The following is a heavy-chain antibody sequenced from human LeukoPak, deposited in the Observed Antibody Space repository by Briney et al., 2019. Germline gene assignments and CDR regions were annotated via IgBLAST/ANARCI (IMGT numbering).Heavy chain of an antibody. Sequence: KASETLSLTCAVYGGSFSGYYWSWIRQPPGKGLEWIGEINHSGSTNYNPSLKSRVTISVDTSKNQFSLKLSSVTAADTAVYYCARLTQDGSWGQGTLVTVSS. D-gene: IGHD3-10*01. V-gene: IGHV4-34*01. CDR3: ARLTQDGS. CDR2: INHSGST. CDR1: GGSFSGYY. J-gene: IGHJ5*02.